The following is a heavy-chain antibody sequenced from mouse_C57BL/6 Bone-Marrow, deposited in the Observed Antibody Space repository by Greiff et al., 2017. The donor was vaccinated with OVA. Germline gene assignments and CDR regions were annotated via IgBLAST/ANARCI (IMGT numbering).Heavy chain of an antibody. CDR2: IYPRSGNT. CDR1: GYTFTSYG. CDR3: ARFADYYGSSYVYYWYFDV. D-gene: IGHD1-1*01. Sequence: QVQLQQSGAELARPGASVKLSCKASGYTFTSYGISWVKQRTGQGLEWIGEIYPRSGNTYYNEKFKGKATLTADKSSSTAYMELRSLTSEDSAVYFCARFADYYGSSYVYYWYFDVWGTGTTVTVSS. V-gene: IGHV1-81*01. J-gene: IGHJ1*03.